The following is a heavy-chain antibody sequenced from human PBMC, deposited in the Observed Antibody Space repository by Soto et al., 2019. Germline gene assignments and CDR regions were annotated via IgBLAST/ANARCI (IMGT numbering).Heavy chain of an antibody. D-gene: IGHD6-6*01. J-gene: IGHJ5*02. CDR3: ARDLEAARPGWFDP. V-gene: IGHV1-18*01. CDR1: GYSFTTYG. CDR2: ISIYNGNT. Sequence: QAQLVQSGAEVKKPGASVKVSCRASGYSFTTYGINWVRQAPGQGLEWMGWISIYNGNTNYAQRFQGRVAMTKDTPTNTAYMELRTLRSDDTAVYYCARDLEAARPGWFDPWGQGTLVTVSS.